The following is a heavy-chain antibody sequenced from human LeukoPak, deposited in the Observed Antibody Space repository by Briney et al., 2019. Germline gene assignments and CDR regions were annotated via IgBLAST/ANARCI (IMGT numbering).Heavy chain of an antibody. J-gene: IGHJ6*03. D-gene: IGHD1-26*01. Sequence: SGGSLRLSCAASGFTFSSYNMNWVRQAPGKGLEWVSSITSGSSYIYYADSVKGRYTISRDNAKNSLYLQMNSLRAEDTAVYYCARDPYSGSYGNYYYYFMDVWGKGTTVTISS. CDR2: ITSGSSYI. V-gene: IGHV3-21*01. CDR1: GFTFSSYN. CDR3: ARDPYSGSYGNYYYYFMDV.